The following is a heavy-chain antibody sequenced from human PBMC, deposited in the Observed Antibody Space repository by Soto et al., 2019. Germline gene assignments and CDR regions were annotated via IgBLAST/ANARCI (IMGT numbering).Heavy chain of an antibody. CDR3: ARRGPHTALYGMDV. V-gene: IGHV1-18*01. Sequence: ASVKVSCKASGYTFTSYGISWVRQAPGQGLEWMGWISAYNGNTNYVQKLQGRVTMTTDTSTSTAYMELRSLRSDDTAVYYCARRGPHTALYGMDVWGQGTTVTVSS. CDR1: GYTFTSYG. J-gene: IGHJ6*02. CDR2: ISAYNGNT. D-gene: IGHD5-18*01.